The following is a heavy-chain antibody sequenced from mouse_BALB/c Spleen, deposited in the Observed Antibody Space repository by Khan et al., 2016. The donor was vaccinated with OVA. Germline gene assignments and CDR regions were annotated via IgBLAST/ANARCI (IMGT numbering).Heavy chain of an antibody. D-gene: IGHD1-1*01. CDR3: ARKGLRWDFDY. Sequence: QVQLQQSGAELAKPGASVKMSCKASGYTFINYWILWIKQRPGQGLEWIGYINPSTGYTEYNQNFKDKATLTAVKSSSTAYMQRSSLTSEDSTVYYCARKGLRWDFDYWGQGTTLTVSS. CDR2: INPSTGYT. V-gene: IGHV1-7*01. J-gene: IGHJ2*01. CDR1: GYTFINYW.